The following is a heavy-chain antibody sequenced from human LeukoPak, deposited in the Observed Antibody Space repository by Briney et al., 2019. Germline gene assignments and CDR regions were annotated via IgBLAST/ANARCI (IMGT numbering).Heavy chain of an antibody. CDR1: GYTLTELS. D-gene: IGHD3-3*01. CDR3: ARGLTRITIFGALDY. CDR2: IIPIFGTA. Sequence: SVKVSCKVSGYTLTELSMHWVRQAPGQGLEWMGGIIPIFGTANYAQKFQGRVTITADESTSTAYMELSSLRSEDTAVYYCARGLTRITIFGALDYWGQGTLVTVSS. J-gene: IGHJ4*02. V-gene: IGHV1-69*13.